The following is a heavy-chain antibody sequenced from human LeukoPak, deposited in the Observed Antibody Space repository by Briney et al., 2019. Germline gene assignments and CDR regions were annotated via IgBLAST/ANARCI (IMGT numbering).Heavy chain of an antibody. CDR1: GGSINGYY. Sequence: SETLSLTCTVSGGSINGYYWTWIRQPPGKGLEWIGYIYYSGSTNYNPSLNSRVTISLDTSKNQFSLNLSSVTAADTALYFSARGEALRQNYGLDVWGQGTTVTVSS. V-gene: IGHV4-59*01. CDR3: ARGEALRQNYGLDV. CDR2: IYYSGST. J-gene: IGHJ6*02.